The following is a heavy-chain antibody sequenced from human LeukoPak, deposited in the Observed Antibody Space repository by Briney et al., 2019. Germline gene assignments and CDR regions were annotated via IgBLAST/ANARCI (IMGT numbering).Heavy chain of an antibody. CDR3: ARDNEIWFGELFPLDY. CDR1: GFTFRSYG. J-gene: IGHJ4*02. V-gene: IGHV3-33*01. D-gene: IGHD3-10*01. Sequence: GGSLRLSCAASGFTFRSYGMHWVRQAPGKGLEWVAVIWYDGSNKYYADSVKGRFTISRDNSKNTLYLQMNSLRAEDTAVYYCARDNEIWFGELFPLDYWGQGTLVTVSS. CDR2: IWYDGSNK.